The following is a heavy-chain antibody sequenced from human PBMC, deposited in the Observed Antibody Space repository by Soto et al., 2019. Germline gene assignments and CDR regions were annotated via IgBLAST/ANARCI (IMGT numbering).Heavy chain of an antibody. J-gene: IGHJ4*02. D-gene: IGHD6-6*01. CDR2: INHSGST. Sequence: SETLSLTCAVYGGSFSGYYWSWIRQPPGKGLEWIGEINHSGSTNYNPSLKSRVTISVDTSKNQFSLKLSSVTAADTAVYYRATRGKYSSSPPPVDYWGQGTLVTVSS. CDR3: ATRGKYSSSPPPVDY. V-gene: IGHV4-34*01. CDR1: GGSFSGYY.